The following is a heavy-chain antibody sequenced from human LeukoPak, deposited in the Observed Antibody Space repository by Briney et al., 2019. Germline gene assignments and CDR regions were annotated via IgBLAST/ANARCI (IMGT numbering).Heavy chain of an antibody. J-gene: IGHJ3*02. V-gene: IGHV3-21*01. CDR2: ISSSSSYI. CDR1: GFTFSSYS. D-gene: IGHD4-11*01. CDR3: ASITTASAFDI. Sequence: GGSLRLSCAASGFTFSSYSMNWVRQAPGKGLEWVSSISSSSSYIYYADSVKGRFTISRDNAKNSLYLQMNSLRAEDTAVYYCASITTASAFDIWGQATMVTVSS.